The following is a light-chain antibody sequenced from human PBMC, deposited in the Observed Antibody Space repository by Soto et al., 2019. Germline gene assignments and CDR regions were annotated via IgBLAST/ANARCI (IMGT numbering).Light chain of an antibody. V-gene: IGLV2-11*01. CDR1: SSDIGLYKF. J-gene: IGLJ2*01. CDR3: CSYTGAHTL. CDR2: DVT. Sequence: QSALTQPRSVSGSPGQSVTISCTGTSSDIGLYKFVSWYQQHPGKAPKLMIYDVTARPSGVPDRFSGSKSGTTASLTISDLQGEDEADYYCCSYTGAHTLFGGGTKVTVL.